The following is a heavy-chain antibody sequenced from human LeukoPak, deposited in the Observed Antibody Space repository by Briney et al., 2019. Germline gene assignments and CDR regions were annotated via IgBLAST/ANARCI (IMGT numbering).Heavy chain of an antibody. J-gene: IGHJ6*02. V-gene: IGHV1-3*01. CDR1: GYTFTSYA. D-gene: IGHD5-24*01. CDR2: INAGTGNT. CDR3: ARDLRDGYTRNYYNYYGMDV. Sequence: ASVKVSCKASGYTFTSYAMHWVRQAPGQRLEWMGWINAGTGNTKYSQKFQGRVTITRDASASTAYMELSSLRSEDTAVYYCARDLRDGYTRNYYNYYGMDVWGQGTTVTVSS.